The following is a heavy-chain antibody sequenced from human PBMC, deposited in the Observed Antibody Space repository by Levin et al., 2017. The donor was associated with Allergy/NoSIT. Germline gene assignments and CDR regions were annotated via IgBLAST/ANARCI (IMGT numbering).Heavy chain of an antibody. D-gene: IGHD6-13*01. Sequence: SQTLSLPCAISGDSVSSNSAAWNWIRQSPSRGLEWLGRTYYRSKWYNDYAVSVKSRITINPDTSKNQFSLQLNSVTPEDTAVYYCARGGIAAAGGNWFDPWGQGTLVTVSS. CDR3: ARGGIAAAGGNWFDP. V-gene: IGHV6-1*01. J-gene: IGHJ5*02. CDR2: TYYRSKWYN. CDR1: GDSVSSNSAA.